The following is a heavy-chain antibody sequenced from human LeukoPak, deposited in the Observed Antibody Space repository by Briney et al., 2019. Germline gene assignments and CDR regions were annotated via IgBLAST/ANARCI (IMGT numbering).Heavy chain of an antibody. Sequence: GGSLRLSCAASGFTFSSYSMNWVRQAPGKGLEWVSFISSSSSYIYYADSVKGRFTISRDNAKNSLYLQMNSLRAEDTAVYYCARCPTLAAAAIDYWGQGTLVTVSS. D-gene: IGHD6-13*01. J-gene: IGHJ4*02. CDR3: ARCPTLAAAAIDY. CDR2: ISSSSSYI. CDR1: GFTFSSYS. V-gene: IGHV3-21*01.